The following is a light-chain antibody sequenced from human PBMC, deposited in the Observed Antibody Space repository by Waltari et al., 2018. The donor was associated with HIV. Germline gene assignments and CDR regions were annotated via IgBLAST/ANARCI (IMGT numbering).Light chain of an antibody. V-gene: IGKV3-15*01. Sequence: ETVMTQSPATVSVSPGERATLPCRASQSVSNNLAWYQQKPGQAPRLLIYGAYSRATGVAPRFSGSGSGTEFTLTISSLQSEDFAVYYCLQYDDWPREFTFGPGTKVDVK. CDR2: GAY. CDR1: QSVSNN. CDR3: LQYDDWPREFT. J-gene: IGKJ3*01.